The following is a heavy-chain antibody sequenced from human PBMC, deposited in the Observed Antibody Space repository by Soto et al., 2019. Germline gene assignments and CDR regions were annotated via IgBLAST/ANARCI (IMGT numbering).Heavy chain of an antibody. CDR3: ARRECSGGSCYDYCGMDV. V-gene: IGHV1-69*12. CDR1: GGTFSSYA. D-gene: IGHD2-15*01. J-gene: IGHJ6*02. CDR2: IIPIFGTA. Sequence: QVQLVQSGAEVKKPGSSVKVSCKASGGTFSSYAISWVRQAPGQGLEWMGGIIPIFGTANYAHKFQGRDTMTADESTSTAYMELSSLRSENKAVYYCARRECSGGSCYDYCGMDVWGQGTTVTVSS.